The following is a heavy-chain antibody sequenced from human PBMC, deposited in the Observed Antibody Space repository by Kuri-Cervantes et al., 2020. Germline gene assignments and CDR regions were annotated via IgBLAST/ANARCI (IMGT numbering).Heavy chain of an antibody. CDR1: GYTFTYRY. J-gene: IGHJ4*02. V-gene: IGHV1-45*02. Sequence: SVKVSCKASGYTFTYRYLHWVRQAPGQALEWMGWITPFNGNTNYAQKFQDRVTITRDRSMSTAYMELSSLRSEGTAVYYCARGTVTATDYWGQGTLVTVSS. CDR3: ARGTVTATDY. CDR2: ITPFNGNT. D-gene: IGHD4-17*01.